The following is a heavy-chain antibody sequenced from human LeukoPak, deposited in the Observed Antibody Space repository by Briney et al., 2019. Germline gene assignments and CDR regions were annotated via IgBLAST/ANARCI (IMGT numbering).Heavy chain of an antibody. D-gene: IGHD5-18*01. CDR1: GFTFSTYW. J-gene: IGHJ4*02. Sequence: GGSLRLSCAASGFTFSTYWMSWVRQASGKGLEWVGRIRSKANSYATAYAASVKGRFTISRDDSKNTAYLQMNSLKTEDTAVYYCTRPGYSYGYNNWGQGTLVTVSS. CDR3: TRPGYSYGYNN. V-gene: IGHV3-73*01. CDR2: IRSKANSYAT.